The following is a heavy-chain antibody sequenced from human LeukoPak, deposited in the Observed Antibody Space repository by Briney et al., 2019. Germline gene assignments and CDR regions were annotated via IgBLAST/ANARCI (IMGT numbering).Heavy chain of an antibody. V-gene: IGHV3-48*01. CDR3: AKLSLSGRSQSADY. D-gene: IGHD3-10*01. CDR2: IGSGSQNI. CDR1: GFAFSNYG. J-gene: IGHJ4*02. Sequence: GGSLRLSCIASGFAFSNYGMNWVRQAPGKGLEWVSYIGSGSQNIYYADSVKGRFTISRDNSKNTLFLQMNSLRAEDTAVYYCAKLSLSGRSQSADYWGQGTLVTVSS.